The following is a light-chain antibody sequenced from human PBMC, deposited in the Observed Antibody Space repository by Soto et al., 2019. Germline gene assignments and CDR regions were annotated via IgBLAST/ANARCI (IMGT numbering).Light chain of an antibody. V-gene: IGKV1-5*01. CDR3: QQYNNYLWA. CDR1: QTLSRG. CDR2: DVS. Sequence: DIRMTQSPSTLSASVGDRVTITCRASQTLSRGLAWYQQKPGKAPNLLIYDVSNLKTGVPSRYSGSGSGTEFTLTISSLQRDDFATYYCQQYNNYLWAFGQGPKVEIK. J-gene: IGKJ1*01.